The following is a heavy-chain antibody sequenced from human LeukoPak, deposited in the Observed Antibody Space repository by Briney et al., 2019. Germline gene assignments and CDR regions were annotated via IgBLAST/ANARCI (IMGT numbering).Heavy chain of an antibody. CDR1: GFTYSRYW. Sequence: GGSLRLSCAASGFTYSRYWMSWVRQAPGKGLERVANIKQDGSEKYYVDSVKGRFTISRDNVKNSLYLQMNSLRAEDTAVYYCARDLDTAMVTDYWGQGTLVTVSS. J-gene: IGHJ4*02. CDR2: IKQDGSEK. V-gene: IGHV3-7*01. D-gene: IGHD5-18*01. CDR3: ARDLDTAMVTDY.